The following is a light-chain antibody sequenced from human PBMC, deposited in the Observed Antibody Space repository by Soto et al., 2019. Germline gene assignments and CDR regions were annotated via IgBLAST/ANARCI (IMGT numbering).Light chain of an antibody. J-gene: IGKJ2*01. V-gene: IGKV4-1*01. Sequence: DIVMTQSPDSLAVSPGERATINCKSSQSLLYRSNNKNYLAWYRQKPGQPPKLLIYWASTRESGVPDRFSGSGSGTDFTLTISSLQAEDVAVYYCQQYYNTPYTFGQGTKLEIK. CDR2: WAS. CDR3: QQYYNTPYT. CDR1: QSLLYRSNNKNY.